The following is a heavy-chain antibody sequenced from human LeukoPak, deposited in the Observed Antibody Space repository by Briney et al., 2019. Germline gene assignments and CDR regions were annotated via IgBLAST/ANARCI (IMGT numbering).Heavy chain of an antibody. CDR2: INLNSGNT. V-gene: IGHV1-8*01. CDR1: GYTFTSYD. CDR3: ARVTGSIDY. J-gene: IGHJ4*02. Sequence: ASVKVSCKASGYTFTSYDINWVRQPTVRGLEWMGWINLNSGNTGYAQNFQGRLTVTRDTSINTAYMELNTLRSEDTAIYYCARVTGSIDYWGQGTLVTVSS. D-gene: IGHD1-26*01.